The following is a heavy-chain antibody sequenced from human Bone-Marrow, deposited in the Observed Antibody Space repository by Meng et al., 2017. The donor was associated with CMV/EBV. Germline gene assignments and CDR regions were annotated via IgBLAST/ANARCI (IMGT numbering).Heavy chain of an antibody. V-gene: IGHV1-69*12. J-gene: IGHJ4*02. D-gene: IGHD6-13*01. CDR1: GGPFSSSA. CDR3: ARLGAARD. CDR2: IIPIFGTA. Sequence: QVQLVQLGAWVKKPGSSVKVSYTASGGPFSSSAISWVRQAPGQGLEWMGGIIPIFGTANYAQKFQGRVTITADESTSTAYMELSSLRSEDTAVYYCARLGAARDWGQGTLVTVSS.